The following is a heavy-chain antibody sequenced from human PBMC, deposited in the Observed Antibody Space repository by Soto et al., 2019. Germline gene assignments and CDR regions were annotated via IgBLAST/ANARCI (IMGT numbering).Heavy chain of an antibody. Sequence: HPGGSLRLSCAASGFTFSDYYMSWIRQAPGKGLEYVSAISSNGGSTYYADSVKGRFTISRDNSKNTLYLQMSSLRAEDTAVYYCVKAIVVVITSSYWYFDLWGRGTLVTVSS. D-gene: IGHD3-22*01. CDR2: ISSNGGST. J-gene: IGHJ2*01. CDR3: VKAIVVVITSSYWYFDL. CDR1: GFTFSDYY. V-gene: IGHV3-64D*06.